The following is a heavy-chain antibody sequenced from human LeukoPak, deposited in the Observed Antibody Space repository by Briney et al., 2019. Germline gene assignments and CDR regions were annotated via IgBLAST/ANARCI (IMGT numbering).Heavy chain of an antibody. CDR3: ARHVPPSRSSSWYLDFDY. D-gene: IGHD6-13*01. Sequence: SETLSLTCTVSGGSISSYYWSWIRQPPGKGLEWIGYIYYSGSTNYNPSLKSRVTMSVDTSKNQFSLKLSSVTAADTAVYYCARHVPPSRSSSWYLDFDYWGQGTLVTVSS. CDR1: GGSISSYY. J-gene: IGHJ4*02. V-gene: IGHV4-59*08. CDR2: IYYSGST.